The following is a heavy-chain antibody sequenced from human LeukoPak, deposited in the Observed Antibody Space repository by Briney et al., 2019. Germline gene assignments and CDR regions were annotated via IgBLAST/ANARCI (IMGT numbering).Heavy chain of an antibody. CDR3: ARGNTMVRGAFDAFDI. V-gene: IGHV4-59*01. CDR1: GGSISSYY. J-gene: IGHJ3*02. CDR2: IYYSGST. D-gene: IGHD3-10*01. Sequence: SETLSLTCTVSGGSISSYYWSWIRQPPGKGLEWIGCIYYSGSTNYNPSLKSRVTVSVDTSNNQFSLKLSSVTAADTAVYYCARGNTMVRGAFDAFDIWGQGTMVTVSS.